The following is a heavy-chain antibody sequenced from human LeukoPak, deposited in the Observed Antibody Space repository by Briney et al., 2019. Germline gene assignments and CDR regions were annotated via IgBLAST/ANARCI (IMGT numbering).Heavy chain of an antibody. J-gene: IGHJ4*02. D-gene: IGHD5-24*01. CDR3: AVEMATIRTRTFDY. Sequence: PSETLSLTCAVYGGSFSGYYWSWIRQPPEKGLEWIGEINHSGSTNYNPSLKSRVTISVDTSKNQFSLKLSSVTAADTAVYYCAVEMATIRTRTFDYWGQGTLVTVSS. CDR2: INHSGST. V-gene: IGHV4-34*01. CDR1: GGSFSGYY.